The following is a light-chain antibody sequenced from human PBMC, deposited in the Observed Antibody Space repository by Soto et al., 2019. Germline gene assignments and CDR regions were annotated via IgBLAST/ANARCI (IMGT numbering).Light chain of an antibody. CDR1: QTISSW. J-gene: IGKJ1*01. CDR3: QQHNSYSET. V-gene: IGKV1-5*03. CDR2: NAS. Sequence: DIQMTQSPSTLSGSLGDRFTITCRASQTISSWLAWYQQKPGKAPKRLIYNASTRKTGVPSRFSGSGSGTEFTLTISSLQPDDFATYYCQQHNSYSETFGQGTKVDIK.